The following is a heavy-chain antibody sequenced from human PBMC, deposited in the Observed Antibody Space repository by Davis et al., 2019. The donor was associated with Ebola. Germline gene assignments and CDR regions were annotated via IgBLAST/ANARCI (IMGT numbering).Heavy chain of an antibody. D-gene: IGHD1-26*01. J-gene: IGHJ4*02. CDR3: AKGVTGSPRRDLDS. Sequence: MPSETLSLTCSLSGGSLNGYYWSWVRQPPGKGLEWLGYMYYSGSTNYNPSLRSRVTFSMDTSNNHFSLRLTSVVNADTAVYFCAKGVTGSPRRDLDSWGPGTLVIVSS. CDR2: MYYSGST. CDR1: GGSLNGYY. V-gene: IGHV4-59*01.